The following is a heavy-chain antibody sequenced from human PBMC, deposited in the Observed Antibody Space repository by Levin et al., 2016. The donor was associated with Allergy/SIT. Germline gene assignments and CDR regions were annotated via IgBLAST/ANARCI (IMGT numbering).Heavy chain of an antibody. CDR1: GGSISSYY. J-gene: IGHJ4*02. V-gene: IGHV4-59*01. Sequence: SETLSLTCTVSGGSISSYYWSWIRQPPGKGLEWIGYIYYSGSTNYNPSLKSRVTISVDTSKNQFSLKLSSVTAADTAVYYCARALFQYQLLLFDYWGQGTLVTVSS. CDR2: IYYSGST. CDR3: ARALFQYQLLLFDY. D-gene: IGHD2-2*01.